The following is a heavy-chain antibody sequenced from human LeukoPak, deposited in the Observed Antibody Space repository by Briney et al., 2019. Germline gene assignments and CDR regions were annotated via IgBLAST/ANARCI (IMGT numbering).Heavy chain of an antibody. J-gene: IGHJ4*02. CDR1: GGSISSSSYY. V-gene: IGHV4-39*07. Sequence: SETLSLTCTVSGGSISSSSYYWGWIRQPPGKGLEWIGSIYYSGSTYYNPSLKSRVTISVDTSKNQFSLKLSSVTAADTAVYYCARREDIVLMVYEYWGQGTLVTVSS. D-gene: IGHD2-8*01. CDR3: ARREDIVLMVYEY. CDR2: IYYSGST.